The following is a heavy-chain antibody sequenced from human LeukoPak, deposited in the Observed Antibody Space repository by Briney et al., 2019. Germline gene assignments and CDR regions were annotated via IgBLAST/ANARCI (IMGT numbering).Heavy chain of an antibody. D-gene: IGHD5-18*01. Sequence: SVKVSCKASGGSFNACAISWVRHAPGQGLEWMGGIIPIFGTTNYAQKLQGRVTISTDESTSTAYMEVSSLRSEDTAIYYCARGLDASMETAYDYWGQGTLVTVSS. V-gene: IGHV1-69*05. J-gene: IGHJ4*02. CDR2: IIPIFGTT. CDR1: GGSFNACA. CDR3: ARGLDASMETAYDY.